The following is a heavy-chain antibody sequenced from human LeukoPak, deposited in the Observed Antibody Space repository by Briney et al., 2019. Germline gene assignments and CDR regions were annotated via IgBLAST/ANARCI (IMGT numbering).Heavy chain of an antibody. CDR3: ARDRWLDY. J-gene: IGHJ4*02. Sequence: PGGSLRLPCAASGIIFSDYWMSWVRQAPGKGLEWVANINLDGSEKNYVDSVKGRFTISRDNAKNSLYLQMNSLRADDTAVYYCARDRWLDYWGQGTLVTVSS. CDR2: INLDGSEK. CDR1: GIIFSDYW. V-gene: IGHV3-7*01. D-gene: IGHD4-23*01.